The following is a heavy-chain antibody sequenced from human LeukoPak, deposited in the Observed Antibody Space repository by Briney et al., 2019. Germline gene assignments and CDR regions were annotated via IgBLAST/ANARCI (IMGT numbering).Heavy chain of an antibody. D-gene: IGHD3-10*01. CDR2: IYPGDSDT. CDR3: ARSQSYYYGSGSYYNEDSWFDP. CDR1: GYNFISYW. Sequence: GESLKISRKGSGYNFISYWIGWVRQMPGKGLEWMGIIYPGDSDTRYSPSFQGQVTISADKSISTAYLQWSSLKASDTAMYYCARSQSYYYGSGSYYNEDSWFDPWGQGTLVTVSS. J-gene: IGHJ5*02. V-gene: IGHV5-51*01.